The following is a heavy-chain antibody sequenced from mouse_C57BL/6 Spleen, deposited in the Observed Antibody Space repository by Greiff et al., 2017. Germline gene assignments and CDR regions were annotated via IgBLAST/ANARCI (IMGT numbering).Heavy chain of an antibody. J-gene: IGHJ4*01. CDR1: GHTFTSYW. V-gene: IGHV1-72*01. CDR2: IDPNSGGT. Sequence: VQQQQPGAELVKPGASVKLSCKASGHTFTSYWMHWVKQRPGRGLEWIGRIDPNSGGTKYNEKFKSKATLTVDKPSSTAYMQLSSLTSEDSAVYYCARYRDYYAMDYWGQGTSVTVSS. CDR3: ARYRDYYAMDY.